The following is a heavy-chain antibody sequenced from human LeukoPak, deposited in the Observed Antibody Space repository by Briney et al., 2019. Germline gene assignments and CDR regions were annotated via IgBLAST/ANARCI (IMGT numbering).Heavy chain of an antibody. J-gene: IGHJ4*02. CDR2: ISSDGSYK. CDR1: KFTFNNYA. Sequence: GGSLRLSCAASKFTFNNYAMHWVRQAPGKGLEWMLIISSDGSYKYYADSVKGRFTISRDNAKKSLSLQMNSLRAEDTAVYYCAKYHYGSGTSLGYWGQGTLVTVSS. V-gene: IGHV3-30*04. CDR3: AKYHYGSGTSLGY. D-gene: IGHD3-10*01.